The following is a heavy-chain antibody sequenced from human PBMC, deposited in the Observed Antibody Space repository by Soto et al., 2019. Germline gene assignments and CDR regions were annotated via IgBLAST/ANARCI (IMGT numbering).Heavy chain of an antibody. CDR1: GFTFSSYA. Sequence: GGSLRLSCAASGFTFSSYAMSWVRQAPGKGLEWVSAISGSGGSTYYADSVKGRFTISRDNSKNTLYLQMNSLRAEDTAVYYCAKDPGATPWDIVVVLAVVGQGNDPWGQGTLVTVSS. CDR3: AKDPGATPWDIVVVLAVVGQGNDP. CDR2: ISGSGGST. V-gene: IGHV3-23*01. D-gene: IGHD2-2*01. J-gene: IGHJ5*02.